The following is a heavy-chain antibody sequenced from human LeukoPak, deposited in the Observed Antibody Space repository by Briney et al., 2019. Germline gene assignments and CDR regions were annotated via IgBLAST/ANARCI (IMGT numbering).Heavy chain of an antibody. J-gene: IGHJ5*02. CDR3: ARMTVSGRDNWFDP. CDR2: LNPNSGNT. V-gene: IGHV1-8*03. D-gene: IGHD6-19*01. CDR1: GYTFTSYD. Sequence: ASVKVSCKASGYTFTSYDINWVRQATGQGLEWMGWLNPNSGNTGYAQKFQGRVTITRDTSINTAYMELSSLKSEDTAVYYCARMTVSGRDNWFDPWGQGTLVTVSS.